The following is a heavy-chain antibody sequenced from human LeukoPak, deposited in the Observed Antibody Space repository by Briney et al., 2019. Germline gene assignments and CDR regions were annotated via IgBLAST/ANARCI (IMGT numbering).Heavy chain of an antibody. J-gene: IGHJ2*01. V-gene: IGHV1-69*05. CDR3: ARTTYSYGFYWYFDL. Sequence: SVKVSCKASGYTFTAYNIHWVRQAPGQGLEWMGGIIPIFGTANYAQKFQGRVTITTDESTSTAYMELSSLRSEDTAVYYCARTTYSYGFYWYFDLWGRGTLVTVSS. D-gene: IGHD5-18*01. CDR1: GYTFTAYN. CDR2: IIPIFGTA.